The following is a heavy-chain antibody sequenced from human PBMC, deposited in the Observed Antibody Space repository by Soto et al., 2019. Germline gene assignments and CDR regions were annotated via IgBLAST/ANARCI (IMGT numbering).Heavy chain of an antibody. Sequence: QVQLVQSGAEVKKPGASVKLSCRTSGYTFTHYYIHWVRQAPGQGLEWLAIINPASGSTNYAQDLQGSVTFTLDTSTTPVYMELSVLRAEDTVIFYAARDLAAGDYWGQGTLVTVSS. V-gene: IGHV1-46*01. D-gene: IGHD6-13*01. CDR3: ARDLAAGDY. CDR1: GYTFTHYY. CDR2: INPASGST. J-gene: IGHJ4*02.